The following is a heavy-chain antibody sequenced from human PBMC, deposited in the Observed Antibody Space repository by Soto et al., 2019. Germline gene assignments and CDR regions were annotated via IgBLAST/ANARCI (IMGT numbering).Heavy chain of an antibody. CDR2: ISADGDTK. J-gene: IGHJ3*01. V-gene: IGHV3-30-3*01. D-gene: IGHD5-18*01. CDR3: LGGIGYSYGYHAFDL. Sequence: HPGGSLRLSCAAFGFTFSDNILHWVRQAPGKGLEWLAFISADGDTKYYADSVKGRFTISRDNSKNTLYLQMNSLRREDTSVYYCLGGIGYSYGYHAFDLWGQGTMVTVSS. CDR1: GFTFSDNI.